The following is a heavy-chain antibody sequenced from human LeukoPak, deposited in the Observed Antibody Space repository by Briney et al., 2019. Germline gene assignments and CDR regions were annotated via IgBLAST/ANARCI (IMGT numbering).Heavy chain of an antibody. D-gene: IGHD6-13*01. J-gene: IGHJ4*02. CDR2: ISYDGSNK. V-gene: IGHV3-30*03. Sequence: GGSLRLSCAASGFTFSSYGMHWVRQAPGKGLEWVAVISYDGSNKYYADSVKGRFTISRDNSKNTLYLQTNSLRAEDTAVYYCARDRRSSTDFDYWGQGTLVTVSS. CDR1: GFTFSSYG. CDR3: ARDRRSSTDFDY.